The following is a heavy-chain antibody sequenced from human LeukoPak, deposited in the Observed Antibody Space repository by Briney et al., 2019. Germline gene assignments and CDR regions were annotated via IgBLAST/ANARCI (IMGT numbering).Heavy chain of an antibody. Sequence: VASVKVSCKASGGTFSSYAISWVRQAPGQGLEWMGGIIPIFGTANYAQKFQGRVTITTDESTSTAYMELSSLRSEDTAVYYCARDMRYCSSTSWYSLYLDVWGKGTTVTVSS. CDR2: IIPIFGTA. CDR3: ARDMRYCSSTSWYSLYLDV. D-gene: IGHD2-2*01. CDR1: GGTFSSYA. J-gene: IGHJ6*04. V-gene: IGHV1-69*05.